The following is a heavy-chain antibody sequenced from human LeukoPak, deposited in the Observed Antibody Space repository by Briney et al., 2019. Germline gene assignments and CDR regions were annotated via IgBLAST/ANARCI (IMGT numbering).Heavy chain of an antibody. Sequence: SETLSLTCAVYGGSFSGYYSSWIRQPPGKGLEWIGEINHSGSTNYNPSLKSRVTISVDTSKNQFSLKLSSVTAADTAVNYCARAADYYDSSGYYPLDYWGQGTLVTVSS. J-gene: IGHJ4*02. V-gene: IGHV4-34*01. CDR1: GGSFSGYY. CDR3: ARAADYYDSSGYYPLDY. CDR2: INHSGST. D-gene: IGHD3-22*01.